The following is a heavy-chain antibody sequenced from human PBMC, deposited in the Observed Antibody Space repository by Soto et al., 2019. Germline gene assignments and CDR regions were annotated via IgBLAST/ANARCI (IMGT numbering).Heavy chain of an antibody. CDR2: IYYSGST. D-gene: IGHD2-15*01. CDR1: GGSISSYY. J-gene: IGHJ4*02. CDR3: ARLYCSGGSCYLGSGYFDY. V-gene: IGHV4-59*01. Sequence: SETLSLTCPVAGGSISSYYVSLIRQPPGKGLEWIGYIYYSGSTNYNPSLKSRVTISVDTSKNQFSLKLSSVTAADTAVYYCARLYCSGGSCYLGSGYFDYWGQGTLVTVSS.